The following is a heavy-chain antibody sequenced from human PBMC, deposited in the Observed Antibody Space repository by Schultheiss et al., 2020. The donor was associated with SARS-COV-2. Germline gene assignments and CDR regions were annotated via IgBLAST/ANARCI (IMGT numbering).Heavy chain of an antibody. CDR1: RFPFSNYT. D-gene: IGHD2-8*02. CDR3: ARDGGVVPGAISWADD. CDR2: ISGSGGST. J-gene: IGHJ4*02. V-gene: IGHV3-23*01. Sequence: GGSLRLSCAASRFPFSNYTMNWVRQAPGKGLDWVSAISGSGGSTYYADSVKGRFTISRDNLKNTVYLQMNSLRGDDTALYFCARDGGVVPGAISWADDWGQGTLVTVSS.